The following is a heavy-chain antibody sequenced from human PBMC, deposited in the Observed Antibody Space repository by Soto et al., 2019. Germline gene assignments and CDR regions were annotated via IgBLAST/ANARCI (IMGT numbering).Heavy chain of an antibody. V-gene: IGHV1-69*13. CDR3: ARDSPYGGNSTNAL. J-gene: IGHJ4*02. CDR2: IIPIFGTA. CDR1: GGTFSSYA. D-gene: IGHD2-21*02. Sequence: SVKVSCKASGGTFSSYAISWVQQAPGQGLEWMGGIIPIFGTANYAQKFQGRVTITADESTSTAYMELSSLRSEDTAVYYCARDSPYGGNSTNALWGQGXLVTVYS.